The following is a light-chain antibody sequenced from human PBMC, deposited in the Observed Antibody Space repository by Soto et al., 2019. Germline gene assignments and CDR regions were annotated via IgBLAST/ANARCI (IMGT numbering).Light chain of an antibody. V-gene: IGKV3-11*01. CDR2: DET. CDR1: QSVGNS. CDR3: QKRSNWPPWT. Sequence: DIVLTKSPASPSLSPGERATLSCSVRQSVGNSLAWYQQRPGRVPSLHIYDETNRATDSPARFSGSGAGTDFTSTISSLEPEDFAVYFGQKRSNWPPWTFRQRTRVEI. J-gene: IGKJ1*01.